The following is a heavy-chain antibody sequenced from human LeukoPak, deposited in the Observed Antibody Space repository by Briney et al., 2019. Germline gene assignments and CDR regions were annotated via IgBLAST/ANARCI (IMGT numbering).Heavy chain of an antibody. D-gene: IGHD4-23*01. J-gene: IGHJ4*02. Sequence: PGGSLRLSCAASGFTFSSYSMNWVRQAPGKGLEWVSSISSSSSYVYYADSVKGRFTISRDNAKNSLYLQMNSLRAKDTAVYYCARGYGGTPGGAYFDYWGQGTLVTVSS. V-gene: IGHV3-21*01. CDR1: GFTFSSYS. CDR2: ISSSSSYV. CDR3: ARGYGGTPGGAYFDY.